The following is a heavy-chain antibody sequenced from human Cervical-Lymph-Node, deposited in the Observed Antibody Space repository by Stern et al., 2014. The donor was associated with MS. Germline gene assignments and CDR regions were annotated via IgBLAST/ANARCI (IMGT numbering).Heavy chain of an antibody. D-gene: IGHD2-21*02. CDR1: GYTFTAYY. V-gene: IGHV1-2*02. CDR3: TREAIEVTVRMEFDY. CDR2: INPNSGGT. Sequence: VQLVESGAEVKKPGASVKVSCKASGYTFTAYYMHWVRQAPGQGLEWVGWINPNSGGTKYAQKFQGRVTMTRDTPISTAYMELSRLRSDDTAVYYCTREAIEVTVRMEFDYWGQGSLVSVSS. J-gene: IGHJ4*02.